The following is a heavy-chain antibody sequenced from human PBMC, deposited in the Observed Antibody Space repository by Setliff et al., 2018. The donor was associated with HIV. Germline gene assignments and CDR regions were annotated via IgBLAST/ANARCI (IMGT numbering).Heavy chain of an antibody. Sequence: GESLKISCKDSGYSFPNDWIGWVRQVPGKGLEWVAIIFPGDSETRYSPSFEGQVTISADRSINTVYLQWSSLRASDTAIYYCTRHPLRPGIAGYFYFVDVWGTGTTVTVSS. V-gene: IGHV5-51*01. CDR2: IFPGDSET. CDR1: GYSFPNDW. D-gene: IGHD3-9*01. J-gene: IGHJ6*03. CDR3: TRHPLRPGIAGYFYFVDV.